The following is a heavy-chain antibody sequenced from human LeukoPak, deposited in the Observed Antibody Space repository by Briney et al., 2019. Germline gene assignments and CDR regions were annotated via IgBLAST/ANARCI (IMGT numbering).Heavy chain of an antibody. V-gene: IGHV4-59*01. Sequence: SETLSLTCTVTGGSIISYYWSWIRQPPGKGLQWIGYIYYSGSTNYNPSLKSRVTISVDTAKNQFSLKLSSVTAADTAVYYCARDVFRGEPPAFDIWGQGTMVTVSS. J-gene: IGHJ3*02. CDR2: IYYSGST. CDR3: ARDVFRGEPPAFDI. D-gene: IGHD3-10*01. CDR1: GGSIISYY.